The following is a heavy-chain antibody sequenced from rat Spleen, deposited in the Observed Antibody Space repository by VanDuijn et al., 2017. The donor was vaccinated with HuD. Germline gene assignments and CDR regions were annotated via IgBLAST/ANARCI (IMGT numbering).Heavy chain of an antibody. CDR2: INYDGRST. D-gene: IGHD1-12*01. V-gene: IGHV5-29*01. J-gene: IGHJ2*01. CDR1: GFTFSNYY. Sequence: EVQLVESDGGLVQPGGSLKLSCAASGFTFSNYYMAWVRQAPTKGLEWVATINYDGRSTFYRDSVKGRFTISRDIAKTTLYLHMTSLRSEDTATYYCTRGTYYRHWGQGVMVTVSS. CDR3: TRGTYYRH.